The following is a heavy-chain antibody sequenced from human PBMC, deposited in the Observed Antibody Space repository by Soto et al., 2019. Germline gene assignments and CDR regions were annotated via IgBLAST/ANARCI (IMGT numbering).Heavy chain of an antibody. V-gene: IGHV3-23*01. D-gene: IGHD3-16*01. Sequence: PGGSLRLSCAASEFPFNNYVMHWVRQAPGKGLEWVSAITGDGVTTYYADSVKGRFTISRDNSQNTLYLQMSSLRVNDTATYYCVKPYGFYYYYMDVWGEGTTVTVSS. CDR2: ITGDGVTT. CDR3: VKPYGFYYYYMDV. CDR1: EFPFNNYV. J-gene: IGHJ6*03.